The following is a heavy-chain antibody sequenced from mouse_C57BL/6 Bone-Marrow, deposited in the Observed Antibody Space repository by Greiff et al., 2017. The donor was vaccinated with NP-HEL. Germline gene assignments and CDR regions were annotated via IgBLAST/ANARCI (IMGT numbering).Heavy chain of an antibody. J-gene: IGHJ2*01. CDR2: IHPNSGST. CDR3: ARNDYDED. V-gene: IGHV1-64*01. CDR1: GYTFTSYW. D-gene: IGHD2-4*01. Sequence: VQLHQPGPELVKPGASVKLSCKASGYTFTSYWMHWVKQRPGQGLEWIGMIHPNSGSTNYNEKFKSKATLTVDKSSRTAYMQLSSLTSDDSAVYYCARNDYDEDWGRGTTLTVSS.